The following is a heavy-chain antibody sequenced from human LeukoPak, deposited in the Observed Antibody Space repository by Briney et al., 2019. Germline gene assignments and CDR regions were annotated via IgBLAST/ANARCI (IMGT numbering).Heavy chain of an antibody. CDR2: IYESGQTT. J-gene: IGHJ4*02. Sequence: GGSLRLSCVGSGFTFSSHSMSWVRQAPEKGLEWVSGIYESGQTTHYADSVKGRFSISRDNSKNTLYLQMDSLRGEDTAIYYCAKDYRIGYSDHFDYWGQGALVTVSS. CDR1: GFTFSSHS. D-gene: IGHD2-21*01. V-gene: IGHV3-23*01. CDR3: AKDYRIGYSDHFDY.